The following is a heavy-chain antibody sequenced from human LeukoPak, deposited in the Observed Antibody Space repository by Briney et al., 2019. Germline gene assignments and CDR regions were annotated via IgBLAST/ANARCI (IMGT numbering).Heavy chain of an antibody. CDR2: IYYSGST. Sequence: SETLSLTCTVSGGSVTNAIYYWGWIRQPPGKGLEWIGSIYYSGSTYYNPSLNSRVSISVDSSKNQFSLKLTSVTAADTAVYYCARGSCSGGTCYLFGPWGQGTLVTVSS. V-gene: IGHV4-39*07. D-gene: IGHD2-15*01. J-gene: IGHJ5*02. CDR1: GGSVTNAIYY. CDR3: ARGSCSGGTCYLFGP.